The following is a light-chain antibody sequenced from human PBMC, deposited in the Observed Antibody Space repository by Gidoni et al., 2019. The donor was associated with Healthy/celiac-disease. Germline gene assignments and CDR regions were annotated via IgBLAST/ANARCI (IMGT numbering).Light chain of an antibody. J-gene: IGKJ1*01. CDR3: QQYNDWPGT. Sequence: EIVMTQSPATLSVSPGERATLSCRASQPVSSNLAWYQQNPGQAPKVLFYDASTRATGIPARFSGSGSGTESTLTISSLQSEDFAVYYCQQYNDWPGTFGQGTKVEMK. V-gene: IGKV3-15*01. CDR2: DAS. CDR1: QPVSSN.